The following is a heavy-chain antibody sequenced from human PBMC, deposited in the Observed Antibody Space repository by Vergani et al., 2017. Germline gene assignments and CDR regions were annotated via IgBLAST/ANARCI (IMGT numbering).Heavy chain of an antibody. V-gene: IGHV1-69*01. D-gene: IGHD3-22*01. Sequence: QVQLVQSGAEVKKPGSSVKVSCKASGGTFSSYAISWVRQAPGQGLEWMGGIIPIFGTANYAQNFQGRVTITADESTSTAYMELSILRSEDTAVYYCARNYDSSGYYYTIYFDYWGQGTLVTVSS. CDR2: IIPIFGTA. CDR1: GGTFSSYA. CDR3: ARNYDSSGYYYTIYFDY. J-gene: IGHJ4*02.